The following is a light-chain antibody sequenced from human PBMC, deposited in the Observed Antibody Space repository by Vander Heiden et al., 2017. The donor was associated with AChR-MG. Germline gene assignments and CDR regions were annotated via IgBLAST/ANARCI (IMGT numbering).Light chain of an antibody. CDR3: TVWLHLPWT. Sequence: DIVMTQSPLSLSVTPGQPASISCKSSQSLLHSDGQTYLHWSPQKPGQSPQLLLYEVSIPWSGVPDRHSRRGSGRDFTLKMMRVEAEDVRVYYSTVWLHLPWTFGQGTKVEIK. CDR2: EVS. J-gene: IGKJ1*01. CDR1: QSLLHSDGQTY. V-gene: IGKV2-29*01.